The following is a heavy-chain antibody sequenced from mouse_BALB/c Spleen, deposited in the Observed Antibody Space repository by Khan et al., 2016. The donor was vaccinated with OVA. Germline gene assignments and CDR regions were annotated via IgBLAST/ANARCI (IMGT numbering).Heavy chain of an antibody. V-gene: IGHV1-77*01. D-gene: IGHD1-1*01. CDR1: VYTFTDYI. CDR3: ARGGYSVFAY. J-gene: IGHJ3*01. CDR2: IFPGSGTP. Sequence: QVQLQQSVPELVNPGASLKVSCKASVYTFTDYIIGWVKQSTRQGLEWIGDIFPGSGTPYYNEKFKDKATLTADKSSNTAYMQLSSLTSEDSAFYFWARGGYSVFAYWGQGTLVTVSA.